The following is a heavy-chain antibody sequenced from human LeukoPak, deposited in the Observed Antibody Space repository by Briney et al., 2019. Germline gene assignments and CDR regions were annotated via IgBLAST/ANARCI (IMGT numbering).Heavy chain of an antibody. CDR1: GFTSSIYW. CDR3: AIGDGLGELSSSFDH. D-gene: IGHD3-16*02. V-gene: IGHV3-7*01. CDR2: IKQDGSEK. Sequence: GGSLRLSCAASGFTSSIYWMTWVRQAPGKGLEWVANIKQDGSEKYYVDSVKGRFTISRDNAKNSLYLQMNSLRTEDTAVYYCAIGDGLGELSSSFDHWGQGTLVTVSS. J-gene: IGHJ4*02.